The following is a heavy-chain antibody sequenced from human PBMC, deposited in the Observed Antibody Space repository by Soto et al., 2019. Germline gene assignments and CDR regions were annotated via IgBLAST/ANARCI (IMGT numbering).Heavy chain of an antibody. J-gene: IGHJ6*02. CDR3: ARVSLRPRLVYYYGMHV. D-gene: IGHD3-3*01. CDR2: IIPIFGTA. CDR1: GGTFSSYA. Sequence: QVQLVQSGAEVKKPGSSVKVSCKASGGTFSSYAISWVRQAPGQGLEWMGGIIPIFGTANYAQKFKGRVTITEDESTSTAFTELSNLRTDDTAVYYCARVSLRPRLVYYYGMHVWGQGTTVTVSS. V-gene: IGHV1-69*12.